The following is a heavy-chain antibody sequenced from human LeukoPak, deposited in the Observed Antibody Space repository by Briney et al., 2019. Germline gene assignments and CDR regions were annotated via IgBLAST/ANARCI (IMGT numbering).Heavy chain of an antibody. V-gene: IGHV3-11*01. CDR3: ARDKFETSGCFDY. D-gene: IGHD6-19*01. J-gene: IGHJ4*02. CDR1: ELTLSDYY. CDR2: ISRSGTTI. Sequence: GGSLRLSCAASELTLSDYYMSWIRQAPGKGLEWVSYISRSGTTIHYADSVKGRFTISRDNAKNSLYLQMNSLRADDTAVYFCARDKFETSGCFDYWGQGALVTVSS.